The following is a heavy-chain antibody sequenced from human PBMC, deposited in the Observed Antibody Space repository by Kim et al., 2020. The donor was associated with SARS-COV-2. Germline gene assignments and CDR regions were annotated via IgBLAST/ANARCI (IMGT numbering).Heavy chain of an antibody. J-gene: IGHJ4*02. V-gene: IGHV1-3*01. Sequence: KYSQKFQGRVTITRDTSASTAYMELSSLRSEDTAVYYCARDTRSEWELTRWGQGTLVTVSS. CDR3: ARDTRSEWELTR. D-gene: IGHD1-26*01.